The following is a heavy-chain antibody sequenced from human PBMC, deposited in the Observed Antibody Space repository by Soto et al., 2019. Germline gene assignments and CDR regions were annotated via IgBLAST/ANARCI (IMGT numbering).Heavy chain of an antibody. D-gene: IGHD3-3*01. V-gene: IGHV1-69*12. CDR3: ARAIQPRPYDFWSGYYGDGMDV. Sequence: QVQLVQSGAEVKKPGSSVKVSCKASGGTFSSYAISWVRQAPGQGLEWMGGIIPIFGTANYAQKFQGRVTITADESSSTAYMELSSLRSEDTAVYYCARAIQPRPYDFWSGYYGDGMDVWGQGTTVTVSS. CDR1: GGTFSSYA. J-gene: IGHJ6*02. CDR2: IIPIFGTA.